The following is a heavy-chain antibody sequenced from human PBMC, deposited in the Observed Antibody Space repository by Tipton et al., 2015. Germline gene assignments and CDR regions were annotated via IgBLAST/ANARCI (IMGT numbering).Heavy chain of an antibody. J-gene: IGHJ3*02. V-gene: IGHV4-34*01. CDR2: IYPTTST. CDR3: ARQSGESSGWPSAFDI. D-gene: IGHD6-19*01. CDR1: GGSFSFHY. Sequence: TLSLTCAVEGGSFSFHYWSWIRQPPGRALEWIGEIYPTTSTNYNPSLKSRVAMSVDMSKKRISLSLTSVTAADTAVYYCARQSGESSGWPSAFDIWGQGTMVTVSS.